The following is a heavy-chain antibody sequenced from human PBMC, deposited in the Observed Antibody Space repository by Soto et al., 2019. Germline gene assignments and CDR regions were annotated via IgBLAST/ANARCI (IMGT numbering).Heavy chain of an antibody. Sequence: GESLRLSCAASGFTFSSFWMHWVRQAPGKGLVWVSRINSDGSGASYADFVEGRFTISRDNAKNTVYFQMNSLREEDTAVYYCIRDYGEAGSTNAFDIWGQGTMVTVS. V-gene: IGHV3-74*01. CDR3: IRDYGEAGSTNAFDI. D-gene: IGHD3-10*01. CDR2: INSDGSGA. J-gene: IGHJ3*02. CDR1: GFTFSSFW.